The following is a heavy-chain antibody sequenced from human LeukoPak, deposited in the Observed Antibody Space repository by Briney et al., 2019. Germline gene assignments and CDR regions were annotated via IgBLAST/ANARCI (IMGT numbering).Heavy chain of an antibody. CDR1: GFTFSSNW. Sequence: PGGSLRLSCAASGFTFSSNWMHWVRQAPGKGLVWVSQINSDGTSTNYADSVKGRFTISRDNAKNTLYLQMNSLRVEDTAVYYCARTEYCSPTSCKYASFWGQGTMVTVSS. CDR3: ARTEYCSPTSCKYASF. J-gene: IGHJ3*01. CDR2: INSDGTST. D-gene: IGHD2-2*01. V-gene: IGHV3-74*01.